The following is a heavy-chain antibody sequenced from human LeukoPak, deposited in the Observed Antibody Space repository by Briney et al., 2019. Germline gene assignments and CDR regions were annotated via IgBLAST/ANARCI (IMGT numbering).Heavy chain of an antibody. CDR1: GGSFSGYY. CDR3: ARVLRYLDWLYPRGAFDI. J-gene: IGHJ3*02. CDR2: INHSGST. V-gene: IGHV4-34*01. Sequence: SETLSLTCAVYGGSFSGYYWSWIRQPPGKGLEWIGEINHSGSTNYNPSLKSRVTISVDTSKNQFSLKLSSVTAADTAVYYCARVLRYLDWLYPRGAFDIWGQGTMVTVSS. D-gene: IGHD3-9*01.